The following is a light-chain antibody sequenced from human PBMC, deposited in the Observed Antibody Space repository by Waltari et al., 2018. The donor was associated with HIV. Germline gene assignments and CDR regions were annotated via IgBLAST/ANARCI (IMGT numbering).Light chain of an antibody. CDR3: AAWDDSLSGHVV. CDR1: SSNIGSNY. CDR2: RSN. V-gene: IGLV1-47*01. Sequence: QSVLTQPPSASGTPGQRVTISCSGSSSNIGSNYVYWYQQLPGTAPKPPIYRSNPRPSGVPGRFAGSKSGTSASLAISGLRSEDEADYYCAAWDDSLSGHVVFGGGTKLTVL. J-gene: IGLJ2*01.